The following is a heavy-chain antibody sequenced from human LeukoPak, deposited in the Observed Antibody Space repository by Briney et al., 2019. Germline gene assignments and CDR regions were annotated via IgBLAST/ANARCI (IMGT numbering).Heavy chain of an antibody. D-gene: IGHD2-2*01. CDR3: AKDIVVVPAAIYSSSWYDY. Sequence: PGGSLRLSCAASGFTFSSYAMSWVRQAPGKGLERVSAISGSGGSTYYADSVKGRFTISRDNSKNTLYLQMNSLRAEDTAVYYCAKDIVVVPAAIYSSSWYDYWGQGTLVTVSS. CDR1: GFTFSSYA. V-gene: IGHV3-23*01. J-gene: IGHJ4*02. CDR2: ISGSGGST.